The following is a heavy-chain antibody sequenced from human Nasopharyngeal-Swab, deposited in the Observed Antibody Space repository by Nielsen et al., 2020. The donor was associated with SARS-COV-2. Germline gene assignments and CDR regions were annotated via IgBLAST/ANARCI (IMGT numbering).Heavy chain of an antibody. J-gene: IGHJ4*02. Sequence: TLSLTGAVYGGSFRGYYWSWIRQPPGKGLEWIGESKHSGSTNYNPALKSRVTISVDTSKNQFSLKLSSVTAADTAVYYCARGNGAFDYWGQGTLVTVSS. CDR3: ARGNGAFDY. CDR2: SKHSGST. CDR1: GGSFRGYY. D-gene: IGHD4-17*01. V-gene: IGHV4-34*01.